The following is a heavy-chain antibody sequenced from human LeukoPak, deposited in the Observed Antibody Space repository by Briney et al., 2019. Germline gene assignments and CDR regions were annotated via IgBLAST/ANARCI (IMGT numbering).Heavy chain of an antibody. D-gene: IGHD3-3*01. V-gene: IGHV3-53*01. J-gene: IGHJ4*02. CDR2: IYNGGST. CDR3: ARDGMRYDGGQYY. Sequence: GGSLRLSCAASGFTVSSNYMTWVRQAPGKGLEWVSVIYNGGSTYYADSVKGRFTISRDNSKNTLYLQMNSLRAKDTAVYYCARDGMRYDGGQYYWGQGTLVTVSS. CDR1: GFTVSSNY.